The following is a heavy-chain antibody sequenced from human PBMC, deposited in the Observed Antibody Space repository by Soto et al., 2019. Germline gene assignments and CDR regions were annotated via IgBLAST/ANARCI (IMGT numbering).Heavy chain of an antibody. CDR2: IYYDGST. V-gene: IGHV4-59*01. J-gene: IGHJ6*03. CDR3: ARYSGTDHYYDMDV. CDR1: GGSISTYF. D-gene: IGHD3-10*01. Sequence: QVQLQESGPGLVKPSETLSLTCTVSGGSISTYFWGWIRQPPGKGLEWIGYIYYDGSTKSNPSLKSRVTISVDTSKNQFSLKLSSVTAADTAVYYCARYSGTDHYYDMDVWGKGTTVTVSS.